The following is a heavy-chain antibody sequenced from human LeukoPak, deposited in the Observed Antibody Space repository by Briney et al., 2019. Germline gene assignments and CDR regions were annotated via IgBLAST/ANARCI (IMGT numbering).Heavy chain of an antibody. D-gene: IGHD4-17*01. CDR2: ISYDGSNK. V-gene: IGHV3-30*03. CDR3: ASTMTTVTTGAFDI. Sequence: GGSLRLSCAASGFTFSSYGMHWVRQAPGKGLEWGAVISYDGSNKYYADSVKGRFTISRDNSKNTLYLQMNSLRAEDTAVYYCASTMTTVTTGAFDIWGQGTMVTVSS. J-gene: IGHJ3*02. CDR1: GFTFSSYG.